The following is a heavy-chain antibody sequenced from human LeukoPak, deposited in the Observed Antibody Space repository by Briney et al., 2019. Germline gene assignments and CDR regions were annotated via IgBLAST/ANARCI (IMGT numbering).Heavy chain of an antibody. CDR3: ARDPPGIAVAGTDGMDV. V-gene: IGHV3-30-3*01. CDR2: ISYDGSNK. D-gene: IGHD6-19*01. CDR1: GFTFSSYA. Sequence: PGRSLRLSCAASGFTFSSYAMHWVRQAPGKGLEWVAVISYDGSNKYYADSVKGRFTISRDNSKNTLYLQMNSLRAEDTAVYYCARDPPGIAVAGTDGMDVWGQGTTVTVSS. J-gene: IGHJ6*02.